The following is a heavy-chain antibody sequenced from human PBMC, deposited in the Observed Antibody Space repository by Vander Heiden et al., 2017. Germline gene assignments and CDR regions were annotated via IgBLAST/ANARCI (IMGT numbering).Heavy chain of an antibody. CDR2: INNGGTKT. V-gene: IGHV3-23*01. D-gene: IGHD6-25*01. CDR1: GLTFSSYA. CDR3: AKAMNEAATAPDY. J-gene: IGHJ4*02. Sequence: EVQLLESGGDLVQPGGSLRLSCAASGLTFSSYAMNWVRQAPGKGLEWVSAINNGGTKTYYADSVKGRFTITRDNSKSTLYLQMNSLRAEDTAVYHCAKAMNEAATAPDYWGQGILVTVSS.